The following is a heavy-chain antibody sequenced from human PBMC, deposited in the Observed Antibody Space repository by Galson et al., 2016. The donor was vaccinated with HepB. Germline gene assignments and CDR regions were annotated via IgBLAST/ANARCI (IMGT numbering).Heavy chain of an antibody. J-gene: IGHJ6*02. CDR3: ARGLGVVGPNDSYGMDV. V-gene: IGHV3-33*01. Sequence: SLRLSCAASGFTFSSYAMHWVRQAPGKGLEWVAVIWYDGSNKYYVDSVNGRFTISRYNSKNTLYLQMNSRRAEDTAVYYCARGLGVVGPNDSYGMDVWGQGTTVTVS. D-gene: IGHD2-15*01. CDR1: GFTFSSYA. CDR2: IWYDGSNK.